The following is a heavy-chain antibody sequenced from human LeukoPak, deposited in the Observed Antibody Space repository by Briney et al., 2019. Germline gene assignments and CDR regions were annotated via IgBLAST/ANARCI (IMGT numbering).Heavy chain of an antibody. V-gene: IGHV3-15*01. Sequence: GGSLRLSCAASGFTFSSYEMNWVRQAPGKGLEWVGRIKSKTDGGTTDYAAPVKGRFTISRDDSKNTLYLQMNSLKTEDTAVYYCTTGGPYYDTSGYYFWGQGTLVTVSS. CDR2: IKSKTDGGTT. D-gene: IGHD3-22*01. J-gene: IGHJ4*02. CDR1: GFTFSSYE. CDR3: TTGGPYYDTSGYYF.